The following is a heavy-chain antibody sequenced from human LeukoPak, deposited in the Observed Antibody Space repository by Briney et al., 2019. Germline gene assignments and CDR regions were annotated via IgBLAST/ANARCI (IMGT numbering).Heavy chain of an antibody. Sequence: SETLSLTCTVSGGSIGTYYWSWIRQPPGKGLEWIGYIYYSGSTNYNPSLKSRVTISVDTSKNQFSLKLSSVTAADTAVYYCARAGQQQLVDYWGQGTLVTVSS. CDR3: ARAGQQQLVDY. CDR1: GGSIGTYY. D-gene: IGHD6-13*01. V-gene: IGHV4-59*01. CDR2: IYYSGST. J-gene: IGHJ4*02.